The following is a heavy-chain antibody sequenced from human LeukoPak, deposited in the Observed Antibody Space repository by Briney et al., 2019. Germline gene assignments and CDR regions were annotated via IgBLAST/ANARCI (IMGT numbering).Heavy chain of an antibody. D-gene: IGHD6-13*01. Sequence: SETLSLTCAVYGGSFSGYYWSWIRQPPGKGLEWIGEINHSGSTNYNPSLKSRVTISVDTSKHQFSLKLSSVTAADTAVYYCARGGSAAGTRSYYYYYYMDVWGKGTTVTVSS. CDR1: GGSFSGYY. V-gene: IGHV4-34*01. CDR2: INHSGST. CDR3: ARGGSAAGTRSYYYYYYMDV. J-gene: IGHJ6*03.